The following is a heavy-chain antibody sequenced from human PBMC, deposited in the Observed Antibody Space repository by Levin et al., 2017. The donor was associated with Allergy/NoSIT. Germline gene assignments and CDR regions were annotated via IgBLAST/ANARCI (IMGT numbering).Heavy chain of an antibody. CDR3: IGVAYNNFEGITAFEI. CDR2: IRNRAHNYAT. D-gene: IGHD5-24*01. Sequence: GESLKISCAASGFVFSGSAIHWVRQASGKGLEWVGRIRNRAHNYATTYSESLRGRFIMSKDESQNTAFLQMNNLEAEDTAVYYCIGVAYNNFEGITAFEIWGQGAMVIVSS. CDR1: GFVFSGSA. J-gene: IGHJ3*02. V-gene: IGHV3-73*01.